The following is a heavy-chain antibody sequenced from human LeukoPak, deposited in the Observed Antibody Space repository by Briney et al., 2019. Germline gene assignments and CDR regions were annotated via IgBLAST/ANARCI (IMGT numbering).Heavy chain of an antibody. CDR3: ARGSYGGYYYYYYMDV. D-gene: IGHD4-17*01. J-gene: IGHJ6*03. Sequence: SETLSLTCTVSGGSISSSSYYWGWIRQPPGKGLEWIGSIYYSGSTYYNPSLKSRVTISVDTSKNQFSLKLSSVTAADTAVYYCARGSYGGYYYYYYMDVWGKGTTVTVSS. CDR1: GGSISSSSYY. V-gene: IGHV4-39*07. CDR2: IYYSGST.